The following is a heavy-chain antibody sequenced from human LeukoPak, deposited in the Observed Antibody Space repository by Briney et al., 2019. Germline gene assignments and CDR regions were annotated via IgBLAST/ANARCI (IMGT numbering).Heavy chain of an antibody. J-gene: IGHJ4*02. CDR1: GYTFTRYG. D-gene: IGHD3-10*01. CDR2: IXAYNGNT. CDR3: ARNLLNYGSGSYLEDY. Sequence: XVSCKASGYTFTRYGISWVRQAPGQGLEWMGWIXAYNGNTNYAQKLQGRVTMTTDTSTSTAYMELRSLRSDDTAVYYCARNLLNYGSGSYLEDYWGQGTLVTVSS. V-gene: IGHV1-18*04.